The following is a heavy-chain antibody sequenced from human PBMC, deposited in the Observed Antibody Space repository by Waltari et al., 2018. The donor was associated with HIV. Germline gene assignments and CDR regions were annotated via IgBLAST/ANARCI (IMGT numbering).Heavy chain of an antibody. J-gene: IGHJ5*02. D-gene: IGHD5-18*01. V-gene: IGHV1-18*01. CDR3: ARVLRVDTAINWFDP. CDR2: ITAYNGNT. CDR1: GYTFTSYG. Sequence: QVQLVQSGAEVKKPGASVKVSCKASGYTFTSYGISWVRQAPGQGLEWMGWITAYNGNTNHAQKLQGRVTMTTDTSTSTAYMELRSLRSDDTAVYYCARVLRVDTAINWFDPWGQGTLVTVSS.